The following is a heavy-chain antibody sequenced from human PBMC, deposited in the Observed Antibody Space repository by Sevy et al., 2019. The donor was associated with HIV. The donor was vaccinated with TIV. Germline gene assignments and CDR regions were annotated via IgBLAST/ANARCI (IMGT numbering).Heavy chain of an antibody. CDR2: ISYDGSNK. CDR1: GFTFSSYA. CDR3: VRERTSGIAAAGTPDY. Sequence: GGSLRLSCAASGFTFSSYAMHWVRQAPGKGLEWVAVISYDGSNKYYADSVKGRFTISRDNSKNTLYLQMNSLRAEDTAVYYCVRERTSGIAAAGTPDYWGQGTLVTVSS. J-gene: IGHJ4*02. V-gene: IGHV3-30-3*01. D-gene: IGHD6-13*01.